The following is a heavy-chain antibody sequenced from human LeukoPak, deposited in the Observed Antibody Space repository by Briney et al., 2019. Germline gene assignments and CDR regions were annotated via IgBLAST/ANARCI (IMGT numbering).Heavy chain of an antibody. V-gene: IGHV4-34*01. CDR1: GGSFSGYY. CDR3: ARQLSTVTTVYDY. CDR2: INHSGST. Sequence: SETLSLTCAVYGGSFSGYYWSWIRQPPGKGLEWIGEINHSGSTNYNPSLKSRVTISVDTSKNQFSLKLSSVTAADTAVYYCARQLSTVTTVYDYWGQGTLVTVSS. J-gene: IGHJ4*02. D-gene: IGHD4-17*01.